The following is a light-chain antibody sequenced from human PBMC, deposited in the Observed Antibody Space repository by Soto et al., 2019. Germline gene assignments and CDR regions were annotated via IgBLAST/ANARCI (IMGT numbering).Light chain of an antibody. Sequence: EIVLTQSPATLSLSPGERATLSCRASESVSTFLAWYQQKPGQAPRLLIYGASNRATGIQDRFSGSGSGTDFSLSISRLEPEDFAVYYCQQYGSSGTCGQGTKVDIK. CDR2: GAS. CDR1: ESVSTF. V-gene: IGKV3-20*01. J-gene: IGKJ1*01. CDR3: QQYGSSGT.